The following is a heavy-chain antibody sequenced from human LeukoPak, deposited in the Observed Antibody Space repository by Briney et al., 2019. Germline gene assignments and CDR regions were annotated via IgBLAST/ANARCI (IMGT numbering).Heavy chain of an antibody. V-gene: IGHV4-4*07. J-gene: IGHJ2*01. D-gene: IGHD3-22*01. CDR3: ARLLGSSGYAGDWYFDL. CDR2: MYTNGTV. Sequence: SETLSLTCTVSGASITRYYWTWIRQPVGKGLEWFGRMYTNGTVNYNPSLRSRVTMSRDTSRNQFFLKLTSVTAADTAVYCCARLLGSSGYAGDWYFDLWGPGALVTVSS. CDR1: GASITRYY.